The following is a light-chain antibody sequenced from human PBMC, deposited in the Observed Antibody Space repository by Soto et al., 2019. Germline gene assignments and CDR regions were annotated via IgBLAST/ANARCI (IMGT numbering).Light chain of an antibody. CDR3: QQYNSYWT. V-gene: IGKV1-5*01. CDR1: QSISSW. Sequence: DIQMTKSPSTLSACVGERVASTCRASQSISSWLAWYQQQPGKAPKLLIYDASSLESGVPSWSSSRGSRADFTLTISSQPPDDFANYYYQQYNSYWTCGQGTKVDIK. CDR2: DAS. J-gene: IGKJ1*01.